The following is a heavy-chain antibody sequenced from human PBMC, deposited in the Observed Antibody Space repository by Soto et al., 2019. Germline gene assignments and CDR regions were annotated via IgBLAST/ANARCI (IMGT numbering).Heavy chain of an antibody. CDR2: IYHSGST. Sequence: SETLSLTCAVSSGSISSSNWWRWVRQPPGKNLEWIGEIYHSGSTNYHPSPKSRVTISVDKSKNQFTLKLSSVTAADTAVDYRARNDQVNWFDTGGQGTLVNASS. J-gene: IGHJ5*01. CDR1: SGSISSSNW. CDR3: ARNDQVNWFDT. D-gene: IGHD2-2*01. V-gene: IGHV4-4*02.